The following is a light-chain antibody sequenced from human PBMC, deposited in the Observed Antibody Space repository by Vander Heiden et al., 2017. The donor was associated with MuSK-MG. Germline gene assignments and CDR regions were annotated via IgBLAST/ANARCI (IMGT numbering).Light chain of an antibody. V-gene: IGLV1-47*01. J-gene: IGLJ3*02. CDR1: SSNIGSNY. CDR2: RNN. CDR3: AAWDDSLSGWV. Sequence: QSVLTQPPSASGTPGQRVTISCSGSSSNIGSNYVYWYQQLPGPAPKLLIYRNNQRPSGVPDRFSGSKSGTSASLAISGLRSEDEADDYCAAWDDSLSGWVFGGGTKLTVL.